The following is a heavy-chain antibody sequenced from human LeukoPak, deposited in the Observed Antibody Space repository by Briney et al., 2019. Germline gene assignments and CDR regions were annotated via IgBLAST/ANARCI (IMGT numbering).Heavy chain of an antibody. CDR1: VYTPTELA. J-gene: IGHJ4*02. D-gene: IGHD3-16*02. CDR3: ATARVRLGELSLPEVRDD. CDR2: FDPEDGGT. V-gene: IGHV1-24*01. Sequence: ASVKVSCKVSVYTPTELAIHWVRQAPGKGLEWMGAFDPEDGGTIYAQKFQGRITLTEDTSTDTAYMELRSLSSEDTAVYYCATARVRLGELSLPEVRDDWGQGTLVTVSS.